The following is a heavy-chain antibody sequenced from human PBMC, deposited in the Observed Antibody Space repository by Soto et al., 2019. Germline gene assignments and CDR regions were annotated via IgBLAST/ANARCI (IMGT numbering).Heavy chain of an antibody. D-gene: IGHD1-26*01. CDR1: GDSISKSGYY. CDR2: IYYSGST. CDR3: ARSRGVSNTRPPYYVHS. Sequence: QVQLQESGPGLVNPSQTLSLTCAVSGDSISKSGYYWSWIRQNQGKALEWIGYIYYSGSTFYNPSLKSRVSLSLDTSKNQPSLKLTSVTVADTAVYYCARSRGVSNTRPPYYVHSWCQRTLVAVSS. J-gene: IGHJ4*02. V-gene: IGHV4-31*11.